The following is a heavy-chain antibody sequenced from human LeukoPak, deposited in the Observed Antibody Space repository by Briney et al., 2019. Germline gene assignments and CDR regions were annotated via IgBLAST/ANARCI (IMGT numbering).Heavy chain of an antibody. Sequence: PSETLSLTCTVSGGSISSYFWHWIRQPPGKGLEWVGYILAGGTTAYNPSLKRRVTMSVDTSKNQFSLNLTSVTAADTAVYFCARDPDGYKFFDYWGRGRPVIVSS. CDR3: ARDPDGYKFFDY. V-gene: IGHV4-59*01. J-gene: IGHJ4*02. D-gene: IGHD5-24*01. CDR1: GGSISSYF. CDR2: ILAGGTT.